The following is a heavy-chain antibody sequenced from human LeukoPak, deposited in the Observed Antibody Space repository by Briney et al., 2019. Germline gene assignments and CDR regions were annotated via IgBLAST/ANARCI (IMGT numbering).Heavy chain of an antibody. CDR1: GFTFSSYA. Sequence: PGGSLRLSCAASGFTFSSYAMSWVRQAPGKGLEWVSAISGSGGSTYYADSVKGRFTISRDNSKNTLYLQMNSLRAEDTAVYYCAKDQDGILTGYYRVDWVQGTLVTVSS. CDR3: AKDQDGILTGYYRVD. D-gene: IGHD3-9*01. V-gene: IGHV3-23*01. J-gene: IGHJ4*02. CDR2: ISGSGGST.